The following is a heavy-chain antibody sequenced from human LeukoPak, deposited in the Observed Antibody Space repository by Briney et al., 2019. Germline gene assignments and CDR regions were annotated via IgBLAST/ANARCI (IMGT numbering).Heavy chain of an antibody. CDR3: ARVDSSGYYLDY. V-gene: IGHV1-2*02. Sequence: ASVKVSCKASGYTFTGYYMHWVRQAPGQGLEWMGWINPNSSGTNYAQKFQGRVTMTRDTSISTAYMELSRLRSDDMAVYYCARVDSSGYYLDYWGQGTLVTVSS. D-gene: IGHD3-22*01. CDR1: GYTFTGYY. CDR2: INPNSSGT. J-gene: IGHJ4*02.